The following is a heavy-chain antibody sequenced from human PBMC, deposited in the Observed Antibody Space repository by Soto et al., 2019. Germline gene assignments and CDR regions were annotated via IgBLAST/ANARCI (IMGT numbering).Heavy chain of an antibody. CDR2: ISSSSSYI. CDR3: ARTAYSSSWLFDY. D-gene: IGHD6-13*01. J-gene: IGHJ4*02. CDR1: GFTFSSYS. V-gene: IGHV3-21*01. Sequence: EVQLVESGGGLVKPGGSLRLSCAASGFTFSSYSMNWVRQAPGKGLEWVSSISSSSSYIYYAESVKGRFTISRDNAKNSLYLQMNSLRAEDTAVYYCARTAYSSSWLFDYWGQGTLVTVSS.